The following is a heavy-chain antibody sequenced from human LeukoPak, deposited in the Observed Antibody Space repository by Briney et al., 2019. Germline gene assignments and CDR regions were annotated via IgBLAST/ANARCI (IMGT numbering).Heavy chain of an antibody. Sequence: GESLKISCMGSGYSFSNYWIGWVRQLPGKGLEWMGIIYPDESNIRYSPSFQGQVTISVDKSISTAYLQWSSLKASDTAIYYCARHEGGGWYIDYWGQGTLVTVSS. J-gene: IGHJ4*02. V-gene: IGHV5-51*01. CDR2: IYPDESNI. D-gene: IGHD6-19*01. CDR3: ARHEGGGWYIDY. CDR1: GYSFSNYW.